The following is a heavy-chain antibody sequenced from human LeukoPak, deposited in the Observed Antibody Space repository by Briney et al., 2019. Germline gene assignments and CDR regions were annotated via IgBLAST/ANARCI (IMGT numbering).Heavy chain of an antibody. J-gene: IGHJ4*02. V-gene: IGHV4-59*01. CDR1: GGSISSYY. Sequence: SGTLSLTCTVSGGSISSYYWSWIRQPPGKGLEWIGYIYYSGSTNYNPSLKSRVTISVDTSKNQFSLKLSSVTAADTAVYYCARNGYFDWYPPDYWGQGTLVTVSS. CDR2: IYYSGST. D-gene: IGHD3-9*01. CDR3: ARNGYFDWYPPDY.